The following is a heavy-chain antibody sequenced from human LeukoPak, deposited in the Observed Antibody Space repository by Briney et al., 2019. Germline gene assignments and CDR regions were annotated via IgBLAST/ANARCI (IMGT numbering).Heavy chain of an antibody. CDR1: GFTFSSYA. Sequence: GGSLRLSCAASGFTFSSYAMHWVRQAPGKGLEWVAVISYDGSNKYYADSVKGRFTISRDNAKNTLYLQMNSLRAEDTAVYYCARFGELLSYFDYWGQGTLVTVSS. V-gene: IGHV3-30-3*01. J-gene: IGHJ4*02. CDR3: ARFGELLSYFDY. D-gene: IGHD3-10*01. CDR2: ISYDGSNK.